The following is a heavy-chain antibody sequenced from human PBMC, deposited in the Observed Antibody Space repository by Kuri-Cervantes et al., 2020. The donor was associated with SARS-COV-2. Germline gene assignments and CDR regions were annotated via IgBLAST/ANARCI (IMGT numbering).Heavy chain of an antibody. CDR2: IYYSGST. Sequence: GSLRLSCTVSGGSISSSSYYWGWIRQPPGKGLEWIGSIYYSGSTNYNPSLKSRVTISVDTSKNQFSLKLSSVTAADTAVYYCARVDGSSGGRVDYWGQGTLVTVSS. D-gene: IGHD3-22*01. CDR1: GGSISSSSYY. V-gene: IGHV4-39*07. CDR3: ARVDGSSGGRVDY. J-gene: IGHJ4*02.